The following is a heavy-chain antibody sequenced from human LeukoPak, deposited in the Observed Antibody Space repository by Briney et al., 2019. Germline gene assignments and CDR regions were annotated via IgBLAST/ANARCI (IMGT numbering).Heavy chain of an antibody. CDR2: IYYSGST. Sequence: KPSQTLSLTCTVSGGSISSGDYYWSWIRQPPGKGLEWIGYIYYSGSTYYNPSLKSRVTISVDTSKIQFSLKLSSVTAADTAVYYCAREGNYYDSSDTGGYWGQGTLVTVSS. J-gene: IGHJ4*02. CDR3: AREGNYYDSSDTGGY. D-gene: IGHD3-22*01. CDR1: GGSISSGDYY. V-gene: IGHV4-30-4*01.